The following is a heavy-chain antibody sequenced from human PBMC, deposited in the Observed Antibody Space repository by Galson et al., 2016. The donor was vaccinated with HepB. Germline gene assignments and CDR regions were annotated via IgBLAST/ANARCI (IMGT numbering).Heavy chain of an antibody. CDR1: GFTFSAYS. CDR2: ISRTSTYI. J-gene: IGHJ3*01. V-gene: IGHV3-21*01. D-gene: IGHD1-1*01. Sequence: SLRLSCAASGFTFSAYSMNWVRQAPGQGLEWVSSISRTSTYIYYADSVRGRFTISKDNSRNSLYLQMNSLRSEDTAIYYCARDSSPDSGTTYYDAYDFWGQGTVVTVSS. CDR3: ARDSSPDSGTTYYDAYDF.